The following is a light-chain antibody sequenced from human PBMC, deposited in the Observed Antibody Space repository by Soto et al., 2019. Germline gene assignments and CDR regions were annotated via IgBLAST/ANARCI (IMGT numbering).Light chain of an antibody. CDR3: QRSYGSPPWT. V-gene: IGKV1-5*01. Sequence: DIQMTQSPSTLSASVGDGVTITCRASQRISTWLAWYQQKPGKAPKLLISDASSLETGVPSRFSGSGSGTEFTLTISSLQPDDFATYYCQRSYGSPPWTFGQGTKVDIK. CDR2: DAS. CDR1: QRISTW. J-gene: IGKJ1*01.